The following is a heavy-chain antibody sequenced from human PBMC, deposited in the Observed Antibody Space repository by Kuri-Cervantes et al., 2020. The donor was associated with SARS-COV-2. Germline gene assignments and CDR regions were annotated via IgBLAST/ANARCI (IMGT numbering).Heavy chain of an antibody. Sequence: GGSLRLSCAASGFTFSSYAMHWVRQAPGKGLEWVAVMSYDGSNKYYADSVKGRFTISRDNSKNTLYLQMNSLRAEDTAVYYCASEDTAMGNYWGQGTLVTVSS. V-gene: IGHV3-30*04. CDR2: MSYDGSNK. J-gene: IGHJ4*02. CDR1: GFTFSSYA. D-gene: IGHD5-18*01. CDR3: ASEDTAMGNY.